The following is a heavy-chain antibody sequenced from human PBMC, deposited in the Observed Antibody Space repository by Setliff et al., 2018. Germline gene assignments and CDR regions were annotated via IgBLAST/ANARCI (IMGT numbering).Heavy chain of an antibody. CDR1: GYSISSGYN. V-gene: IGHV4-38-2*01. CDR2: IYYRGGT. CDR3: ATLTGDRGVDY. J-gene: IGHJ4*02. D-gene: IGHD7-27*01. Sequence: PSETLSLTCAVSGYSISSGYNWGWIRQPPGKGLEWIASIYYRGGTSYNSSLKSRVSISVDTSKNQFSLNLNSVTAADTAVYYCATLTGDRGVDYWGQGRLVTVSS.